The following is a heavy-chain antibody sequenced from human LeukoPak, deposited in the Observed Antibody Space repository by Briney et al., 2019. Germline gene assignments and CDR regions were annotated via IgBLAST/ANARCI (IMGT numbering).Heavy chain of an antibody. CDR3: ARGPIAAAGAHYFDY. CDR1: GGYISSYY. Sequence: SETLSLTCTVSGGYISSYYWSWIRQPPGKGLEWIGYIYYSGSTNYNPSLKSRVTISVDTSKNQFSLKLSSVTAADTAVYYCARGPIAAAGAHYFDYWGQGTLVTVSS. CDR2: IYYSGST. J-gene: IGHJ4*02. D-gene: IGHD6-13*01. V-gene: IGHV4-59*01.